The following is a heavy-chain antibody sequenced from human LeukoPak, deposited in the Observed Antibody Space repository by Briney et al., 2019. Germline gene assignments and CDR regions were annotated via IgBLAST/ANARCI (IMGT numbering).Heavy chain of an antibody. D-gene: IGHD2-15*01. J-gene: IGHJ6*03. CDR1: GGSFSGYY. V-gene: IGHV4-34*01. CDR2: INHSGST. CDR3: ARGRLLLYYYYYYMDV. Sequence: SETLSLTCAVYGGSFSGYYWSWIRQPPGKGLEWIGEINHSGSTNYNPSLKSRVTISVDTSKNQFSLKLSSVTAADTAVYYCARGRLLLYYYYYYMDVWGKGTTVTVSS.